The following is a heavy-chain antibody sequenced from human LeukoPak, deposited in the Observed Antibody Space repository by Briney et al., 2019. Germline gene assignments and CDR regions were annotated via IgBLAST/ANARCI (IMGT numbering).Heavy chain of an antibody. CDR1: GFTFSSYD. V-gene: IGHV3-13*04. Sequence: GGSLRLSCAASGFTFSSYDMHWVRQATGKGLEWVSAIGTAGDTYYPGSVKGRFTISRENAKNSLYLQMNSLRAGDTAVYYCARGSSWTDVRSFDYWGQGTLVTVSS. J-gene: IGHJ4*02. CDR2: IGTAGDT. D-gene: IGHD6-13*01. CDR3: ARGSSWTDVRSFDY.